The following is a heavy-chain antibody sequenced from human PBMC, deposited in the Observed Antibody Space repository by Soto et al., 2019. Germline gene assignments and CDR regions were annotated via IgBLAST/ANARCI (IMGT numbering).Heavy chain of an antibody. J-gene: IGHJ4*02. CDR1: GFTFSNAW. Sequence: GGSLRLSCAASGFTFSNAWMSWVRQAPGKGLEWVGRIKSKTDGGTTDYAAPVKGRFTISRDDSKNTLYLQMNSLKTEDTAVYYCTTDPSVSGYDLFVSDYWGQGTLVTVSS. V-gene: IGHV3-15*01. D-gene: IGHD5-12*01. CDR2: IKSKTDGGTT. CDR3: TTDPSVSGYDLFVSDY.